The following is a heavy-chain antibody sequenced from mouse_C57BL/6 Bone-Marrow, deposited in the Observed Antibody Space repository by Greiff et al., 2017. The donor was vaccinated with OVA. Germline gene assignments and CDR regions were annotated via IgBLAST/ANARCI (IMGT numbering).Heavy chain of an antibody. CDR3: AKLLTSFAY. J-gene: IGHJ3*01. CDR2: ISSGSSSI. CDR1: GFTFSDYG. V-gene: IGHV5-17*01. Sequence: EVQLVESGGGLVKPGGSLKLSCAASGFTFSDYGMHWVRQAPEKGLEWVAYISSGSSSIYYADTVKGRFTISRDNAKNTLYLQMTSLRSEDTALYYCAKLLTSFAYWGQGTLVTVSS. D-gene: IGHD2-1*01.